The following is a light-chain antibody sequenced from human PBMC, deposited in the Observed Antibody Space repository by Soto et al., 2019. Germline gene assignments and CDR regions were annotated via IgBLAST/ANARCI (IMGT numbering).Light chain of an antibody. CDR1: SSNIGSNY. CDR2: TNN. CDR3: AAWDDSLSGVV. J-gene: IGLJ2*01. Sequence: QSVLTQLPSASGTPGQRVTISCSGSSSNIGSNYVYWFQQLPGTAPKLLLYTNNQRPSGVPDRFSGSKSGTSASLAISGLRSEDEADYYCAAWDDSLSGVVFGGGTKLTVL. V-gene: IGLV1-47*01.